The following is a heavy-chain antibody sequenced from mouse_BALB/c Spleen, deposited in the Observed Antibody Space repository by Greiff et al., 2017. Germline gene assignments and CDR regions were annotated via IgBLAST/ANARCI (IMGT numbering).Heavy chain of an antibody. D-gene: IGHD2-14*01. J-gene: IGHJ3*01. CDR1: GFSLTSYG. Sequence: QVQLQQSGPGLVAPSQSLSITCTVSGFSLTSYGVHWVRQPPGKGLEWLGVIWAGGSTNYNSALMSRLSISKDNSKSQVFLKMNSLQTDDTAMYYCARDWGVRREAWFAYWGQGTLVTVSA. V-gene: IGHV2-9*02. CDR2: IWAGGST. CDR3: ARDWGVRREAWFAY.